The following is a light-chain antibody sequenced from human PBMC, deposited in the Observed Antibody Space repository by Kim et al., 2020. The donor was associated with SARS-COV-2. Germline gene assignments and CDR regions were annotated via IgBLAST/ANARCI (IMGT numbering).Light chain of an antibody. CDR2: QHS. Sequence: VPPEQTARLTCSGYQLGAQFARGSQQKPRQPPGLVLYQHSKRPSGIPERFSGSNSGNTATLTISGTQAMDEADYYCQAWDSSTSVFGGGTQLTVL. CDR1: QLGAQF. J-gene: IGLJ3*02. CDR3: QAWDSSTSV. V-gene: IGLV3-1*01.